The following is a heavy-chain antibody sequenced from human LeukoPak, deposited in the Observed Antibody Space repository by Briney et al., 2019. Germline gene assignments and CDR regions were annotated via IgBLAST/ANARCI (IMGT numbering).Heavy chain of an antibody. CDR2: IIPIFGTA. CDR3: ARGGYYDSSGYFDY. Sequence: GSSVKVSCKASGGTFSSYAISWARQAPGQGLEWMGGIIPIFGTANYAQKFQGRVTITTDESTSTAYMELSSLRSEDTAVYYCARGGYYDSSGYFDYWGQGTLVTVSS. D-gene: IGHD3-22*01. V-gene: IGHV1-69*05. J-gene: IGHJ4*02. CDR1: GGTFSSYA.